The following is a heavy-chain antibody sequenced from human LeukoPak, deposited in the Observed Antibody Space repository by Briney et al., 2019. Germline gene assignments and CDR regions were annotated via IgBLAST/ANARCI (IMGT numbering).Heavy chain of an antibody. V-gene: IGHV1-18*01. CDR2: ISTYKGNT. CDR3: ATTRRGYYDSSGYNDH. J-gene: IGHJ5*02. CDR1: GYTFTSYS. Sequence: GASVKVSCRASGYTFTSYSITWVRQAPGQGLEWMGLISTYKGNTEYAQNLQGRLTMTTDTSTSTAYMELRSLTSDDTAVYYCATTRRGYYDSSGYNDHWGQGTLVTVAS. D-gene: IGHD3-22*01.